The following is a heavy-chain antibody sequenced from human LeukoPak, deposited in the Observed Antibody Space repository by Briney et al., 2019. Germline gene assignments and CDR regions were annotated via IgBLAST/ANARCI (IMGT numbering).Heavy chain of an antibody. D-gene: IGHD2-15*01. CDR2: INHSGST. V-gene: IGHV4-34*01. J-gene: IGHJ5*02. CDR1: GESFSGYY. Sequence: SETLSLTCAVYGESFSGYYWSWIRQPPGKGLEWIGEINHSGSTNYNPSLKSRVTISVDTSKNQFSLKLSSVTAADTAVYYCARDDPEGGLDPWGQGTLVTVSS. CDR3: ARDDPEGGLDP.